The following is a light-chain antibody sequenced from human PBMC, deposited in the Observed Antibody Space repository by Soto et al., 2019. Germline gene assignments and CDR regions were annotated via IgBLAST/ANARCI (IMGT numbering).Light chain of an antibody. Sequence: QSVLTQSSSASASLGSSVKLTCTLSSGHSSYIIAWHQQQTGKAPRFLMTVEGSGNYSKGSGVPDRVSGSSAGADRYLTISNLQSEDEATYYCDTWDTNTQVFGGGTKVTVL. CDR2: VEGSGNY. V-gene: IGLV4-60*03. CDR3: DTWDTNTQV. CDR1: SGHSSYI. J-gene: IGLJ2*01.